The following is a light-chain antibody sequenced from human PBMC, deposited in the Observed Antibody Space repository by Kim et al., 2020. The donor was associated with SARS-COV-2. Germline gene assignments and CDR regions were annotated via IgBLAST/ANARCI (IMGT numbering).Light chain of an antibody. CDR1: QSISNR. J-gene: IGKJ2*01. V-gene: IGKV1-5*03. CDR3: QHYNSYPYS. Sequence: DIQMTQSPSTVSASVGDRVTITCRASQSISNRLAWYQQRPGKAPKLLIYKASTLQTGVPSRFSGSGSGTEFTLTISSLQPDDFATFSCQHYNSYPYSFGQGTKLEI. CDR2: KAS.